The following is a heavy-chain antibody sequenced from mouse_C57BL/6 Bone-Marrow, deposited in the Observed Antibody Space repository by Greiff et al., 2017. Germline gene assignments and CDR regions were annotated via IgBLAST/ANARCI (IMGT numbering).Heavy chain of an antibody. J-gene: IGHJ2*01. D-gene: IGHD2-5*01. CDR1: GYTFTSYG. Sequence: VQLQESGAELARPGASVKLSCKASGYTFTSYGISWVKQRTGQGLEWIGEIYPRSGNTYYNEKFKGKATLTADKSSSTAYMELRSLTSEDSAVYFCARRSYYSNYVYYFDYWGQGTTLTVSS. V-gene: IGHV1-81*01. CDR2: IYPRSGNT. CDR3: ARRSYYSNYVYYFDY.